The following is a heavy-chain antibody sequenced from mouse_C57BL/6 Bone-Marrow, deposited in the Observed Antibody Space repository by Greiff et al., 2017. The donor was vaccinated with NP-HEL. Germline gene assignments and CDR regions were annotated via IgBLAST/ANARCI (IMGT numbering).Heavy chain of an antibody. Sequence: EVKLVESGGGLVQSGRSLRLSCATSGFTFSDFYMEWVRQAPGKGLEWIAASRNKANDYTTEYSASVKGRFIVSRDTSQSILYLQMNALRAEDTAIYYCARENWDGDWYFDVWGTGTTVTVSS. CDR3: ARENWDGDWYFDV. CDR1: GFTFSDFY. J-gene: IGHJ1*03. D-gene: IGHD4-1*01. V-gene: IGHV7-1*01. CDR2: SRNKANDYTT.